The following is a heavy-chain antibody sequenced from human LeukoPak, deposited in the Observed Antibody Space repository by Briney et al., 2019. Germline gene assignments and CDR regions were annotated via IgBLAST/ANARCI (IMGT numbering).Heavy chain of an antibody. CDR3: ARCLRYTSGQYYFDY. V-gene: IGHV5-51*01. J-gene: IGHJ4*02. D-gene: IGHD2-2*02. Sequence: AGESLKISCKDSGYSFTSYWIGWVRQMPGKGLEWMGIIYPGDSGTRYSPSFQGQVTISADKSISTAYLQWSSLKASDTAMYYCARCLRYTSGQYYFDYWGQGTLVTVSS. CDR2: IYPGDSGT. CDR1: GYSFTSYW.